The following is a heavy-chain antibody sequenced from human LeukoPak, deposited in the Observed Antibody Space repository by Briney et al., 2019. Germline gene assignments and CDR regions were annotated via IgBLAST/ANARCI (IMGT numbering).Heavy chain of an antibody. CDR3: ARVLRLERPYYYYYMDV. CDR1: GFTFSGFS. V-gene: IGHV3-7*03. Sequence: PGGSLRLSCAVSGFTFSGFSMSWVRQAPGKVLEWVAKMNEYGSEMFYVDSVKGRFTISRDNAKNSLYLQMNRLRAEDTALYHCARVLRLERPYYYYYMDVWGKGTTVTISS. J-gene: IGHJ6*03. D-gene: IGHD1-1*01. CDR2: MNEYGSEM.